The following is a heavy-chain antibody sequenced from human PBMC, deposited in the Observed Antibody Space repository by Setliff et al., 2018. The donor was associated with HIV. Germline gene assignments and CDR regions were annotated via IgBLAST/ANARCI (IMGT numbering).Heavy chain of an antibody. CDR1: GYTFTGYY. CDR2: INPNNGVT. CDR3: ATAGEMATIGYSYYYMGV. D-gene: IGHD3-10*01. V-gene: IGHV1-2*02. Sequence: GASVKVSCKASGYTFTGYYMHWVRQAPGQGLEWLGWINPNNGVTNYAQNFQGRVTMTRDTSISKAYMELSSLTSDDTAVYYCATAGEMATIGYSYYYMGVWGKGTTVTVSS. J-gene: IGHJ6*03.